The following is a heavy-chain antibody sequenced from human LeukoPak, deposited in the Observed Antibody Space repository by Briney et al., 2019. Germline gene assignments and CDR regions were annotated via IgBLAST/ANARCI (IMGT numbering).Heavy chain of an antibody. CDR3: VPSFSGSFV. CDR1: GFTFSSYG. V-gene: IGHV3-30*03. CDR2: ISDDGSDK. D-gene: IGHD3-10*01. J-gene: IGHJ4*02. Sequence: PGRSLRLSCAASGFTFSSYGMNWGRQAPGKGLEWVAVISDDGSDKYYGDSVQGRFTISRDDSENTLFLEMKSLRAEDTAAYYCVPSFSGSFVWGQGTPVTVSS.